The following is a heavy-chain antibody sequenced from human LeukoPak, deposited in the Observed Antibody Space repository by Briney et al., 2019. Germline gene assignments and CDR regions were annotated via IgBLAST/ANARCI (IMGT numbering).Heavy chain of an antibody. V-gene: IGHV1-18*01. D-gene: IGHD6-13*01. Sequence: ASVNVSCKAPGYTFTSYGISWVRQAPGQGLEWMGWISAYNGNTNYAQKLQGRVTMTTDTSASTAYMELRSLRSDDTAVYYCARLGSSWYLDYWGQGTLVTVSS. CDR1: GYTFTSYG. J-gene: IGHJ4*02. CDR2: ISAYNGNT. CDR3: ARLGSSWYLDY.